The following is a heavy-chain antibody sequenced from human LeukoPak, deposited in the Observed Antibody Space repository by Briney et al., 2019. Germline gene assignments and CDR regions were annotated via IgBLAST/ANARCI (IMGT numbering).Heavy chain of an antibody. Sequence: PSETLSLTCTVSGFTTTYSWGWIRQPPGKGPEWIGNIFQSGSSYYNPSLKSRVTISRDTSKRQFFLKLSSVIAADTAVYYCARVPGVYYDMLTGYGSGWFDPWGQGILVTVSS. CDR3: ARVPGVYYDMLTGYGSGWFDP. D-gene: IGHD3-9*01. CDR1: GFTTTYS. V-gene: IGHV4-38-2*02. J-gene: IGHJ5*02. CDR2: IFQSGSS.